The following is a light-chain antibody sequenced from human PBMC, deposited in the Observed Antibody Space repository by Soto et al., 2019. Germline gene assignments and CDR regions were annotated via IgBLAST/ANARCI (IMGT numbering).Light chain of an antibody. Sequence: EIVLTQSPGTLSLSPGERATLSCRASQSGSSSYLAWYQQKPGQAPRLLIYGASSRPTGIPGRFSGSGSGTDCTLTISRLEPEDVAEYYCQQYGSSPLTFGRGTKLEIK. CDR2: GAS. CDR3: QQYGSSPLT. CDR1: QSGSSSY. J-gene: IGKJ2*01. V-gene: IGKV3-20*01.